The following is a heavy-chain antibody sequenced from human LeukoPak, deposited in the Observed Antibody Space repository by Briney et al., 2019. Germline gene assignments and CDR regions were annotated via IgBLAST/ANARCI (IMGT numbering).Heavy chain of an antibody. D-gene: IGHD3-16*01. CDR3: ARSGGSGFQLDS. V-gene: IGHV4-4*07. Sequence: PSGTLSLTCTVSGGSIGPYYWSWLRQPAGKALEWIGRSYTTGSTNYNPSLKSRVTMSLDTSKNQFSLKLSSVPAADTAVYYCARSGGSGFQLDSWGQGTLVTVSS. J-gene: IGHJ4*02. CDR2: SYTTGST. CDR1: GGSIGPYY.